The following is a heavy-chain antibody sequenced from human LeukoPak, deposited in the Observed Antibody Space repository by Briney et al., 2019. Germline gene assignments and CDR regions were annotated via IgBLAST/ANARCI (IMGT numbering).Heavy chain of an antibody. Sequence: GGSLRLSCAASGFTFSDYGMHWVRQAPGKGLEWVAYIRYDESTKYYADSVKGRFTISRDNSKNTLYVQMNSLRAEDTAVYYCARGAFGVYAFDIWGQGTMVTVSS. V-gene: IGHV3-30*02. J-gene: IGHJ3*02. CDR1: GFTFSDYG. CDR3: ARGAFGVYAFDI. D-gene: IGHD3-3*01. CDR2: IRYDESTK.